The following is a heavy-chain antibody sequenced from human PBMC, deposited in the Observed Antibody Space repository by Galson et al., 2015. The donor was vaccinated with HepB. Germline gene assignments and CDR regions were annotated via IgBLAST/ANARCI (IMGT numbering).Heavy chain of an antibody. CDR3: ATMITFGGVMDYFDY. CDR1: GYSFTSYW. Sequence: QSGAEVKKPGESLKISCKGSGYSFTSYWIGWVRQMPGKGLEWMGIIYPGDSDTRYSPSFQGQVTISADKSISTAYLQWSSLKASDTAMYYCATMITFGGVMDYFDYWGQGTLVTVSS. D-gene: IGHD3-16*01. J-gene: IGHJ4*02. V-gene: IGHV5-51*01. CDR2: IYPGDSDT.